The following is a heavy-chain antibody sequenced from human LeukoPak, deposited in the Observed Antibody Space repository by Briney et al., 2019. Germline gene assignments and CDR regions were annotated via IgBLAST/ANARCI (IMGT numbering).Heavy chain of an antibody. V-gene: IGHV3-7*01. CDR1: GFTFSSYW. J-gene: IGHJ5*02. CDR2: IKQDGSEK. D-gene: IGHD3-9*01. CDR3: ATGSPVLSYFDWFSRNSTWFDP. Sequence: PGGSLRLSCAASGFTFSSYWMSWVRQAPGKGLEWVSYIKQDGSEKYYVDSVKGRFTISRDNAKNSLYLQMNSLRAEDTAVYYCATGSPVLSYFDWFSRNSTWFDPWGQGTLVTASS.